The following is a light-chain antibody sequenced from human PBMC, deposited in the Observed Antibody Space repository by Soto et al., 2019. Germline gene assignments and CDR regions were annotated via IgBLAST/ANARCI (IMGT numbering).Light chain of an antibody. CDR2: DAS. J-gene: IGKJ4*01. CDR3: QQYDNLLG. V-gene: IGKV1-33*01. CDR1: QDISNY. Sequence: DIQMTQSPSSLSASVGDRVTITCQASQDISNYLNWYQQKPGKAPKLLIYDASNLETGVPSRFSGSGSGTDFTFTISSLQPEDIATYYCQQYDNLLGFGGGTNVEIK.